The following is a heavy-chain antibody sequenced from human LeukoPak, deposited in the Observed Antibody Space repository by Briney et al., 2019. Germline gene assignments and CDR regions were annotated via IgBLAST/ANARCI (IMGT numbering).Heavy chain of an antibody. D-gene: IGHD1-1*01. CDR3: ARSTVSYFDY. J-gene: IGHJ4*02. CDR1: GDSVSSNSAT. CDR2: TYYRSEWYH. V-gene: IGHV6-1*01. Sequence: SQTLSLTCAISGDSVSSNSATWNWIRQSPSRGLEWLGRTYYRSEWYHDYAVSVKSRITINPDTSKNRFSLHLNSVTPEDTAVYYCARSTVSYFDYWVQGTLVTVSS.